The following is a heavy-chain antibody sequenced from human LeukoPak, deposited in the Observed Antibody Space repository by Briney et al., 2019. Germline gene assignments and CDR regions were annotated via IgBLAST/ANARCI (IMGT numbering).Heavy chain of an antibody. CDR3: AKSWAY. J-gene: IGHJ4*02. V-gene: IGHV3-7*02. Sequence: GGSLRLSCAASVFTFSTSWMSWVRQAPGKGLEWVAYIKPDGSEKYYVDTVKGRFTISRDNAKNSLYLQMNSLRAEDTAVYYCAKSWAYWGEGTLVTVSS. CDR1: VFTFSTSW. D-gene: IGHD3-16*01. CDR2: IKPDGSEK.